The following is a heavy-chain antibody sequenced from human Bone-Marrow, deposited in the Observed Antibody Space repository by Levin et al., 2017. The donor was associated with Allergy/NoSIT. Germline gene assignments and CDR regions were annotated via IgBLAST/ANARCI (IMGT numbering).Heavy chain of an antibody. CDR2: ISPNSGNT. J-gene: IGHJ3*02. CDR3: ARDGVLSRDFDAYDI. D-gene: IGHD2-21*01. V-gene: IGHV1-2*02. CDR1: GYTFTNYY. Sequence: ASVKVSCKASGYTFTNYYLHWVRQAPGQGFEWMGWISPNSGNTNYAQRFQGRVTMTRDTSINTAYMELSSLSSDDTAVYYCARDGVLSRDFDAYDIWGQGTVVTVSS.